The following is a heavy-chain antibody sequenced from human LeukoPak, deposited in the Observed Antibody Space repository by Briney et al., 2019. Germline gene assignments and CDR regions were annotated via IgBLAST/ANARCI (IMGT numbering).Heavy chain of an antibody. V-gene: IGHV3-74*01. D-gene: IGHD1-14*01. CDR2: IKSDGSGT. CDR3: AREFRKPSTGD. CDR1: GFTFSSYW. J-gene: IGHJ4*02. Sequence: GGSLRLSCAASGFTFSSYWMHWVRQAPGKGLVWVSRIKSDGSGTTYADSVKSRFTISRDNAKNTLYLQMNSLRAEDTAVYFCAREFRKPSTGDWGQGTLVTVSS.